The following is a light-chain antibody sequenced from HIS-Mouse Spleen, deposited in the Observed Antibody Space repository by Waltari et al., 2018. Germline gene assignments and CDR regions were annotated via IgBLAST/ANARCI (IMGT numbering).Light chain of an antibody. J-gene: IGLJ3*02. V-gene: IGLV2-11*01. CDR2: DVS. CDR3: CSYAGSYTYV. CDR1: SSDVGGYNY. Sequence: QSALTQPRSVSGSPGQSVTISCTGTSSDVGGYNYVSWYQQHPGNAPKLMIYDVSKRPSGVTDLFSGSKSGDTASLTIAGRQAEEEAEYYCCSYAGSYTYVVGGGTKLTVL.